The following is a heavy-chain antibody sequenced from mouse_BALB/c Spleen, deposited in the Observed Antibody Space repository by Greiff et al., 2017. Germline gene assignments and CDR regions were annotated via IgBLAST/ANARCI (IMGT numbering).Heavy chain of an antibody. CDR2: ILPGSGST. J-gene: IGHJ3*01. V-gene: IGHV1-9*01. D-gene: IGHD1-2*01. Sequence: VQLQQSGAELMKPGASVKISCTATGYTFSSYWIEWVKQRPGHGLEWIGEILPGSGSTNYNEKFKGKATFTADTSSNTAYMQLSSLTSEDSAVYYCASFYYGPAWFAYWGQGTLVTVSA. CDR1: GYTFSSYW. CDR3: ASFYYGPAWFAY.